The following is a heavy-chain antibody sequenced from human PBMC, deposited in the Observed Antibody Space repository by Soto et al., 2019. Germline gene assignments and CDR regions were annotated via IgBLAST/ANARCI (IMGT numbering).Heavy chain of an antibody. CDR3: ARDTVTTISFDI. V-gene: IGHV4-31*03. CDR1: GGSISSGGYY. CDR2: IYYSGST. Sequence: SETLSLTCTVSGGSISSGGYYWSWIRQHPGKGLEWIGYIYYSGSTYYNPSLKSRVTISVDTSKNQFSLKLSSVTAADTAVYYCARDTVTTISFDIWGQGTMVTVSS. J-gene: IGHJ3*02. D-gene: IGHD4-17*01.